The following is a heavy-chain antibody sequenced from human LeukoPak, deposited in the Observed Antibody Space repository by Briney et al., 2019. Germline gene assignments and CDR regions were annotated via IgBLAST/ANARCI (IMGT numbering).Heavy chain of an antibody. J-gene: IGHJ4*02. V-gene: IGHV3-53*01. CDR2: VYSAGST. CDR1: GFXVSSQY. Sequence: GGSLRLSCAASGFXVSSQYMSWVRQAPGKGLEWVSVVYSAGSTHYADSVKGRFTISRDNSKNTLYLQMNSLRAEDTAVYYCARCLRGGYNDGYYFDYWGQGSLVTVSS. D-gene: IGHD5-24*01. CDR3: ARCLRGGYNDGYYFDY.